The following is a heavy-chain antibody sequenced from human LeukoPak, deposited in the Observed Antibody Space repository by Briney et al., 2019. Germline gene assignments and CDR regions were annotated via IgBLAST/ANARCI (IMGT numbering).Heavy chain of an antibody. CDR2: IYYSGST. Sequence: SEALSLTCTVSGGSLSGYYWSWIRQPPGKGLEWIGYIYYSGSTNYNPSLKSRVTISVDTSKNQFSLKLSSVTAADTAVYYCAREPGYWGQGTLGTVSS. CDR3: AREPGY. V-gene: IGHV4-59*01. J-gene: IGHJ4*02. CDR1: GGSLSGYY.